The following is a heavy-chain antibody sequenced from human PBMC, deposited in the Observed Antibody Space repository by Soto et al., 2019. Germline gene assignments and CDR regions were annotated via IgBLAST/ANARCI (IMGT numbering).Heavy chain of an antibody. CDR3: AGGSVDVKYFDY. Sequence: ASVKVSCKASGYTFTSYYMHWVRQAPGQGLEWMGWINPNSGGTNYAQNFQGRVTMTRDTSISTVHMELSKLRSDDTAVYYCAGGSVDVKYFDYWGQGTLVTVSS. CDR1: GYTFTSYY. J-gene: IGHJ4*02. CDR2: INPNSGGT. D-gene: IGHD5-12*01. V-gene: IGHV1-2*02.